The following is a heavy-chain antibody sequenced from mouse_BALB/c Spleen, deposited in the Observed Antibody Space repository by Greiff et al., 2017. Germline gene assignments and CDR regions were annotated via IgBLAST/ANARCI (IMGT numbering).Heavy chain of an antibody. Sequence: QVQLQQSGAELARPGASVKLSCKASGYTFTSYWMQWVKQRPGQGLEWIGAIYPGDGDTRYTQKFKGKATLTADKSSSTAYMQLSSLASEDSAVYYCARSDDGLFAYWGQGTLVTVSA. CDR3: ARSDDGLFAY. CDR1: GYTFTSYW. D-gene: IGHD2-3*01. V-gene: IGHV1-87*01. CDR2: IYPGDGDT. J-gene: IGHJ3*01.